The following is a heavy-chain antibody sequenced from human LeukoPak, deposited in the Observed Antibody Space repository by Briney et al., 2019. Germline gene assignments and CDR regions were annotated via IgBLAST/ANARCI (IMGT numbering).Heavy chain of an antibody. D-gene: IGHD2-2*01. CDR2: INPNSGGT. CDR1: GYTFTGYY. V-gene: IGHV1-2*02. Sequence: GASVKVSCKASGYTFTGYYMHWVRQAPGQGLEWMGWINPNSGGTNYAQKFQGRVTMTRDTPISTAYMELSRLRSDDTAVYYCARDIVVVPAAMGGEQQLAPYDYWGQGTLVTVSS. J-gene: IGHJ4*02. CDR3: ARDIVVVPAAMGGEQQLAPYDY.